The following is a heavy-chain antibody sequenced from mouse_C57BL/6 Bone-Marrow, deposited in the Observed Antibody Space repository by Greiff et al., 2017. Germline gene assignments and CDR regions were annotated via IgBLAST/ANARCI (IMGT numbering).Heavy chain of an antibody. D-gene: IGHD2-5*01. CDR1: GYTFTSYW. V-gene: IGHV1-55*01. CDR2: IYPGSGST. Sequence: QVQLQQPGAELVQPGASVKMSCKASGYTFTSYWITWVKQRPGQGLEWIGDIYPGSGSTNYNEKFKSKAKLTVDTSSGTASMELSSLTSEDSAVYYCARPYYSNYGYFDVWGTGTTVTVSS. CDR3: ARPYYSNYGYFDV. J-gene: IGHJ1*03.